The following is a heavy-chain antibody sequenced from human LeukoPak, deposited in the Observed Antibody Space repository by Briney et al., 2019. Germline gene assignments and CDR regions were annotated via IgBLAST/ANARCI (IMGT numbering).Heavy chain of an antibody. V-gene: IGHV3-23*01. CDR2: MSGSGVST. D-gene: IGHD3-22*01. CDR3: AKETGSSGYYTDY. Sequence: GGSLRLSCAASGFTFSSYGMSWVRQAPGKALEWVSAMSGSGVSTYYADSVKGRFTISRDNSKNTLYLQMNSLRAEDTATYYCAKETGSSGYYTDYWGQGTLVTVSS. J-gene: IGHJ4*02. CDR1: GFTFSSYG.